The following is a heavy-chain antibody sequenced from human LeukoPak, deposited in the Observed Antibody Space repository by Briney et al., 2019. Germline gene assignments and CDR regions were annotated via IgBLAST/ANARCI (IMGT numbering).Heavy chain of an antibody. J-gene: IGHJ5*02. CDR3: VRDLYSDYNWFDP. Sequence: GGSLRLSCAASTFTFGDYWMHWVRQAPGKGLVWVSRISDDGSSTTYADSVRGRFTISRDNAKNTLYLQMNSLRVEDTAMYYCVRDLYSDYNWFDPWGQGTLVTVSS. CDR1: TFTFGDYW. D-gene: IGHD4-11*01. V-gene: IGHV3-74*01. CDR2: ISDDGSST.